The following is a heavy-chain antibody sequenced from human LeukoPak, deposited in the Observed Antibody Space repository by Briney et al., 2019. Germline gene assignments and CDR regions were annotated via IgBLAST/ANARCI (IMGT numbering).Heavy chain of an antibody. CDR1: GGSISSDGYT. V-gene: IGHV4-30-2*01. D-gene: IGHD4-23*01. CDR3: ARDGGRRYGGNSAGLAFDY. CDR2: VYHSGSY. J-gene: IGHJ4*02. Sequence: SETLCLTCAASGGSISSDGYTWIWHRQPQGQGLDWIGYVYHSGSYYYNPSLKSRVSISVDRSKTQFSLKLSSVTAADTAVYYCARDGGRRYGGNSAGLAFDYWGQGTLVTVSS.